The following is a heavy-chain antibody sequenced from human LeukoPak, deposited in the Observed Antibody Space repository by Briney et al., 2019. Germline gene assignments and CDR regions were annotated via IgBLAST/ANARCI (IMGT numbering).Heavy chain of an antibody. CDR2: IYSGANT. D-gene: IGHD1-26*01. CDR3: ASDSYSTEYFHD. Sequence: GGSLRLSCSASGFRVTNNYKSWVRQAPGKGLEWVSLIYSGANTYYADSVKGRFTISRDNSKNTLYLQMNSLRAEDTAVYYCASDSYSTEYFHDWGQPSLVTVSS. J-gene: IGHJ1*01. V-gene: IGHV3-66*01. CDR1: GFRVTNNY.